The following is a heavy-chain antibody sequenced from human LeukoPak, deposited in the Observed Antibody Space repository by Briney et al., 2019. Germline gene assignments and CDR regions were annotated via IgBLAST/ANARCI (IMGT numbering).Heavy chain of an antibody. J-gene: IGHJ4*02. D-gene: IGHD2-21*02. CDR2: ISGSGEST. Sequence: GGSLRLSCVGSGFSFSSYGMTWVRQAPGKGLEWVSAISGSGESTYNAGSVQGRFTISRDNSKNTVYLQMSSLRAEDTAVYYCAKDHRAYCGGDCVDFDYWGQGTLVTVSS. CDR3: AKDHRAYCGGDCVDFDY. V-gene: IGHV3-23*01. CDR1: GFSFSSYG.